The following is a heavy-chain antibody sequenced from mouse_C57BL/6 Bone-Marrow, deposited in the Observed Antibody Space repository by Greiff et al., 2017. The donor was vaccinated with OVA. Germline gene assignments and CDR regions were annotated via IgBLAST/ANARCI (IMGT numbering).Heavy chain of an antibody. V-gene: IGHV1-81*01. CDR2: IYPRSGNT. D-gene: IGHD4-1*01. Sequence: VQLQQSGAELARPGASVKLSCKASGYTFTSYGISWVKQRTGQGLEWIGEIYPRSGNTYYNEKFKGKATLTADKSSSTAYMELRSLTSEDSAVYFCARWGWDVRYFDVWGTGTTVTVSS. J-gene: IGHJ1*03. CDR1: GYTFTSYG. CDR3: ARWGWDVRYFDV.